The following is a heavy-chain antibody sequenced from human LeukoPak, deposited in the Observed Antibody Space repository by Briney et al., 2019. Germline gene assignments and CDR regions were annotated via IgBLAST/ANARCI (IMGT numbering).Heavy chain of an antibody. V-gene: IGHV1-69*06. CDR1: GGTFSSYA. D-gene: IGHD3-9*01. CDR3: ATSNPHYDMSMDV. J-gene: IGHJ6*03. CDR2: IIPIFGTA. Sequence: GASVKVSCKASGGTFSSYAISWVRQAPGQGLEWMGGIIPIFGTANYAQKFQGRVTITADKSTSTAYMELTSLRSEDTAVYYFATSNPHYDMSMDVWGKGTTVTISS.